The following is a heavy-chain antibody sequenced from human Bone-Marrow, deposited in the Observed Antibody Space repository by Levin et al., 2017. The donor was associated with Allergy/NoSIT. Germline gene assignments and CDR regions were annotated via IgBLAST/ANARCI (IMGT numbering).Heavy chain of an antibody. Sequence: GGSLRLSCTASGFTFGDYAMSWVRQAPGKGLEWVGFIRSKAYGGTTEYAASVKGRFTISRDDSKSIAYLQMNSLKTEDTAVYYCTRDPEYYDFWSGYYPFDYWGQGTLVTVSS. D-gene: IGHD3-3*01. J-gene: IGHJ4*02. CDR2: IRSKAYGGTT. CDR3: TRDPEYYDFWSGYYPFDY. V-gene: IGHV3-49*04. CDR1: GFTFGDYA.